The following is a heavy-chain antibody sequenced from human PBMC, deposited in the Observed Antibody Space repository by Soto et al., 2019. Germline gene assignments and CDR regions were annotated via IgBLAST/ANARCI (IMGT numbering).Heavy chain of an antibody. CDR2: INSFSGDT. Sequence: QVQLVQSGAEVKKPGASVKVSCKASGYTFTHYGITWVRQPPGQGLEWMGWINSFSGDTNYPQKLQGRLTMTTDTCTSTVYMELRNLRSDDTDVYYCARDLHSGGKYWYFDIWGRGTLVTVSS. CDR1: GYTFTHYG. V-gene: IGHV1-18*01. J-gene: IGHJ2*01. CDR3: ARDLHSGGKYWYFDI. D-gene: IGHD2-15*01.